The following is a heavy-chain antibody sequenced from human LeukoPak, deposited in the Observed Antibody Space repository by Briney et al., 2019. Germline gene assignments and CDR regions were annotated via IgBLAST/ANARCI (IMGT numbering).Heavy chain of an antibody. CDR1: GGSISSYY. V-gene: IGHV4-4*07. J-gene: IGHJ5*02. Sequence: SETLSLTCTVSGGSISSYYWSWIRQPAGKGLEWIGRIYTSGSTNYNPSLKSRVTISVDTSKNQFSLKLSSVTAADTAVYYCARQRDYYGSCWFDPWGQGTLVTVSS. CDR3: ARQRDYYGSCWFDP. D-gene: IGHD3-10*01. CDR2: IYTSGST.